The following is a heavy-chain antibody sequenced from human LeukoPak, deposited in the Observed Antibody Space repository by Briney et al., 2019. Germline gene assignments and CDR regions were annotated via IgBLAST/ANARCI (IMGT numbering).Heavy chain of an antibody. Sequence: SETLSLTCAVYGGSFSGYYWSWIRQPPGKGLGWIGEINHSGSTNYNPSLKSRITISVDTSKNQFSLKLSSVTAADTAVYYCARAATGSGWYYWGQGTLVTVSS. CDR3: ARAATGSGWYY. V-gene: IGHV4-34*01. J-gene: IGHJ4*02. CDR1: GGSFSGYY. CDR2: INHSGST. D-gene: IGHD6-19*01.